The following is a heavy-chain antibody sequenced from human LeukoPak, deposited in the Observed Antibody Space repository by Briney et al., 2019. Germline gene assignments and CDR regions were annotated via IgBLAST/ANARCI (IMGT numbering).Heavy chain of an antibody. CDR3: VSGSVPFDF. Sequence: GGSLRLSCAASGITFSRYGMNWVRQAPGKGLEWVSSITMSNSSTYYADSVKGRFTIFRDNGKSSLYLQMNSLRDEDTAVYYCVSGSVPFDFWGQGTLVTVSS. D-gene: IGHD5/OR15-5a*01. V-gene: IGHV3-21*06. CDR2: ITMSNSST. J-gene: IGHJ4*02. CDR1: GITFSRYG.